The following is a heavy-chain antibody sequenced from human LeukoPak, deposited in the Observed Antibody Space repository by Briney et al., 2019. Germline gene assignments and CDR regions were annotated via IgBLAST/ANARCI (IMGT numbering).Heavy chain of an antibody. CDR1: GFTFDDYA. CDR2: ISWNSGSI. D-gene: IGHD1-26*01. CDR3: VRDRGTYRPIDY. Sequence: PGGSLRLSCAASGFTFDDYAMHWVRQAPGKGLEWVSGISWNSGSIGYADSVKGRFTISRDNAKNSLYLQMNSLRAEDTAVYYCVRDRGTYRPIDYWGQGTLVTVSS. J-gene: IGHJ4*02. V-gene: IGHV3-9*01.